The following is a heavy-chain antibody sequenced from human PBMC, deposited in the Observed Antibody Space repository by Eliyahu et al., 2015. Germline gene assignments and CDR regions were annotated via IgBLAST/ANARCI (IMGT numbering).Heavy chain of an antibody. Sequence: QLQLQESGPGLVKPSETLSLTCTVSGGSISSSSYYWGWIRQPPGKGLEWIGSIYYSGSTYYNPSLKSRVTISVDTSKNQFSLKLSSVTAADTAVYYCARHEVASVIGSWGYNWFDPWGQGTLVTVSS. CDR1: GGSISSSSYY. CDR3: ARHEVASVIGSWGYNWFDP. CDR2: IYYSGST. D-gene: IGHD3-16*01. J-gene: IGHJ5*02. V-gene: IGHV4-39*01.